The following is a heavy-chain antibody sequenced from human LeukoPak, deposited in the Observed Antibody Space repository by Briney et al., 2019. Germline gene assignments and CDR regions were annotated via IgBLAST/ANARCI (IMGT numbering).Heavy chain of an antibody. CDR1: GFTFGDYA. CDR3: SRDGLNGSDWLLNY. J-gene: IGHJ4*02. Sequence: GGSLRLSCTASGFTFGDYAMSWVRQAPGKGLEWVGFIRSKVYDGTTQYAASVKGRFTISRDDSKSIAYLQMNSLKAEDTAVYYCSRDGLNGSDWLLNYWGQGALVTVSS. V-gene: IGHV3-49*04. D-gene: IGHD1-26*01. CDR2: IRSKVYDGTT.